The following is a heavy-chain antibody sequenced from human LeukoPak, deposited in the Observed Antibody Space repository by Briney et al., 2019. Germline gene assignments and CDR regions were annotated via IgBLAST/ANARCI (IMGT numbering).Heavy chain of an antibody. CDR2: ISSSTI. J-gene: IGHJ4*02. CDR3: DGGGY. CDR1: GFTFSDYY. Sequence: GGSLRISCAASGFTFSDYYMNLVRQAPGKGLEWVSSISSSTIYYADSVKGRFTISRDNAKNSLYLQMNSLRAEDTAVYWEDGGGYWGQGTLVTVSS. D-gene: IGHD4-23*01. V-gene: IGHV3-69-1*01.